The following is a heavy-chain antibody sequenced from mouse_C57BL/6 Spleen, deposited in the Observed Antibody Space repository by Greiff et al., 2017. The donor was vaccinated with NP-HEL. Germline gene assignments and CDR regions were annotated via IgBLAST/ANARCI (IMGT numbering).Heavy chain of an antibody. CDR1: GYTFTSYW. J-gene: IGHJ3*01. V-gene: IGHV1-61*01. CDR3: ARLAAQASFAY. D-gene: IGHD3-2*02. CDR2: IYPSDSET. Sequence: QVQLQQPGAELVRPGSSVKLSCKASGYTFTSYWMDWVKQRPGQGLEWIGNIYPSDSETHYNQKFKDKATLTVDKSSSTAYMQLSSLTSEDSAVYYCARLAAQASFAYWGQGTPVTVSA.